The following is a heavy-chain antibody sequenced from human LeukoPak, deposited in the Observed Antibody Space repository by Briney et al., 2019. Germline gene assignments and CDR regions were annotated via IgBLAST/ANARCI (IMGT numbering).Heavy chain of an antibody. CDR3: AGIVVVVAATLDWFDP. V-gene: IGHV4-39*01. D-gene: IGHD2-15*01. J-gene: IGHJ5*02. CDR2: IYYSGST. CDR1: GGSISSSSYY. Sequence: PSETLSLTCTVSGGSISSSSYYWGWIRQPPGKGLEWIGSIYYSGSTYYNPSLKSRVTISVDTSKNQFSLKLSSVTVADTAVYYCAGIVVVVAATLDWFDPWGQGTLVTVSS.